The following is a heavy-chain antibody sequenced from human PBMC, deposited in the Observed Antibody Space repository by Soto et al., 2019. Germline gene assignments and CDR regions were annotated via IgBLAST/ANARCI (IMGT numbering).Heavy chain of an antibody. CDR3: ARGRLLGYSTNGVCYSSFDY. V-gene: IGHV4-34*01. Sequence: SETLSLTCAVYGGSFSGYYWSWIRQPPGKGLEWIGEINHSGSTNYNPSLKSRVTISVDTSKNQFSLKLSSVTAADTAVYYCARGRLLGYSTNGVCYSSFDYWGQGTLVTVSS. J-gene: IGHJ4*02. CDR2: INHSGST. CDR1: GGSFSGYY. D-gene: IGHD2-8*01.